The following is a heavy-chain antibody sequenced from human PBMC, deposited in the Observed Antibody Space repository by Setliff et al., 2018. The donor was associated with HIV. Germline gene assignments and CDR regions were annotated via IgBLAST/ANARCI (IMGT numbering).Heavy chain of an antibody. J-gene: IGHJ4*02. CDR1: GGSTTSGGYY. CDR3: ARGVNFDD. Sequence: SETLSLTCSVSGGSTTSGGYYWSWIRQHPGKGLEYIGYIYYSGSTYYNPSLKSRVTMSIDTSTQQFFLNVTSVTAADTAIYYCARGVNFDDWGQGTQVTVSS. V-gene: IGHV4-31*03. D-gene: IGHD3-3*01. CDR2: IYYSGST.